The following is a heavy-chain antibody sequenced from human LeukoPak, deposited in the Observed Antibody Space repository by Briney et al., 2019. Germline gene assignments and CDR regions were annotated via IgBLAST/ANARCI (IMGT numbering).Heavy chain of an antibody. CDR3: ARLFGGVTTFDY. CDR2: IKPDGSDS. Sequence: PGGSLRLSCAASGFTFSAFWMSWVRQGPGKGLEWVASIKPDGSDSHHVDSVMGRFTNSRDNAKNLLYLQMNSLSAEDTAVYYCARLFGGVTTFDYWGQGALVTVSS. V-gene: IGHV3-7*01. CDR1: GFTFSAFW. J-gene: IGHJ4*02. D-gene: IGHD4-17*01.